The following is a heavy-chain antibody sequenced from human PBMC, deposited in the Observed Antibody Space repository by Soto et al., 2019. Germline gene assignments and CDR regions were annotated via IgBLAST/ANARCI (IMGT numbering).Heavy chain of an antibody. V-gene: IGHV3-15*07. CDR3: VTDGGR. J-gene: IGHJ4*02. CDR1: GFTFNNAW. CDR2: VKSKTDGGTT. D-gene: IGHD3-16*01. Sequence: EVQLVESGGGLAKPGGSLRLSCAASGFTFNNAWMNWVRQAPEKGLEWVGRVKSKTDGGTTDYIEPVKGRFAISRDDSKNTLYLQMNSLKPEDTAVYYCVTDGGRWGQGTLVNVSS.